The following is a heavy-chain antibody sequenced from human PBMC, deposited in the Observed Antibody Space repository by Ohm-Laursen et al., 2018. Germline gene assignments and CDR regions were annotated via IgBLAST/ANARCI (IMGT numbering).Heavy chain of an antibody. CDR3: AKEKGSKYQLLSSYGMDV. V-gene: IGHV3-9*01. J-gene: IGHJ6*02. Sequence: SLRLSCTASGFTFDDYAMHWVRQAPGKGLEWASGISWNSGSIGYADSVKGRFTISRDNAKNSLYLQMNSLRAEDTALYYCAKEKGSKYQLLSSYGMDVWGQGTTVIVSS. CDR1: GFTFDDYA. D-gene: IGHD2-2*01. CDR2: ISWNSGSI.